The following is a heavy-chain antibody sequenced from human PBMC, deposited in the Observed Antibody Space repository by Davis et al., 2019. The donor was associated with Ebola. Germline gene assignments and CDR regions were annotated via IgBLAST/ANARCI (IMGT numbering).Heavy chain of an antibody. V-gene: IGHV4-59*12. J-gene: IGHJ6*02. CDR1: GASISSYY. D-gene: IGHD3-3*01. Sequence: MPSETLSLTCTLPGASISSYYWCLIRQLLPKGLEWIGYIYYSGSTNYNPSLKSRVTISVDTSKNQFFLKLSSVTAADTAVYYCARAGVTIFGVVVYYYGMDVWGQGTTVTVSS. CDR2: IYYSGST. CDR3: ARAGVTIFGVVVYYYGMDV.